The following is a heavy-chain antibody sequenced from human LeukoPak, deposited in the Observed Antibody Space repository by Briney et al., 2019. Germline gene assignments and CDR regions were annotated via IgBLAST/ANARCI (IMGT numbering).Heavy chain of an antibody. D-gene: IGHD3-9*01. CDR1: GGSISSSSYY. CDR3: ARASLRYFDWLGGHWFDP. CDR2: IYYSGST. V-gene: IGHV4-39*07. Sequence: SETLSLTCTVSGGSISSSSYYWGWIRQPPGKGLERIGSIYYSGSTYYNPSLKSRVTISVDTSKNQFSLKLSSVTAADTAVYYCARASLRYFDWLGGHWFDPWGQGTLVTVSS. J-gene: IGHJ5*02.